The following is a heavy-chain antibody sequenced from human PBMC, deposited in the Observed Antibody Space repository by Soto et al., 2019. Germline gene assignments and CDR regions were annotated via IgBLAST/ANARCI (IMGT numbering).Heavy chain of an antibody. D-gene: IGHD2-2*01. V-gene: IGHV3-21*01. CDR1: GFTFSSYS. J-gene: IGHJ6*02. CDR3: ATDARLGDCISTSCYRNPAGGNYGRDA. CDR2: ISSSSSYI. Sequence: GESLRLSCSASGFTFSSYSMNWVRQAPGKGLEWVSSISSSSSYIYYADSVKGRFTISRDNAKNSLYLQMNSLRAEDTAVYYCATDARLGDCISTSCYRNPAGGNYGRDAWGQGATVTVYS.